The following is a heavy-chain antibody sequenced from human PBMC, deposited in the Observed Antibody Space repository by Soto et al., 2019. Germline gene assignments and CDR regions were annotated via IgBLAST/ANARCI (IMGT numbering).Heavy chain of an antibody. D-gene: IGHD3-16*01. CDR1: GFSFSDSW. V-gene: IGHV3-7*01. CDR3: ASLGRHG. J-gene: IGHJ6*02. CDR2: INQYGSEK. Sequence: LRLSCAASGFSFSDSWMDWVRQAPGKGPEWVANINQYGSEKNYVDSVKGRFTISRDNAKNSLYLQMNSLRVEDTAVYYCASLGRHGWGQGTTVTVSS.